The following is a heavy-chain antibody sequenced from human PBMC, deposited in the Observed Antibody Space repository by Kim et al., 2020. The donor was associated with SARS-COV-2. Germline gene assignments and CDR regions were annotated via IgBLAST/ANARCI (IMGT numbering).Heavy chain of an antibody. CDR3: STATTLVRGAIEDH. J-gene: IGHJ4*02. V-gene: IGHV1-46*03. D-gene: IGHD3-10*01. CDR1: GDTFTKYY. Sequence: ASVKVSCKTSGDTFTKYYMQWVRQAPGQGLEWMGIINPSASSASYAQKFHGRLTMTRDTSTSKVYMDLSGLKSEDTATYYCSTATTLVRGAIEDHWGQGT. CDR2: INPSASSA.